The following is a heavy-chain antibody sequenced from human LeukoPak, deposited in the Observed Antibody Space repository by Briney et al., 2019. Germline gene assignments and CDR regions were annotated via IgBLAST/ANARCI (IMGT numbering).Heavy chain of an antibody. CDR2: INSDGSST. Sequence: GGSLRLSCAASGFTFSSYWMHWVRQAPGKGLVWVSRINSDGSSTSYADSVKGRFTISRDNAKNTLYLQMNSLRAEDTAVYYCAKVRAGYSYGYPSDYWGQGTLVTVSS. D-gene: IGHD5-18*01. J-gene: IGHJ4*02. CDR1: GFTFSSYW. V-gene: IGHV3-74*01. CDR3: AKVRAGYSYGYPSDY.